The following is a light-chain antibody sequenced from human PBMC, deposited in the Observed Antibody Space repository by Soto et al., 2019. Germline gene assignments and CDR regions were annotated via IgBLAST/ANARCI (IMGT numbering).Light chain of an antibody. CDR2: TNN. J-gene: IGLJ1*01. CDR1: SSNIKSNT. CDR3: AAWDDSLNGYV. V-gene: IGLV1-44*01. Sequence: QSLLTQPPSASGTPGQRVTISCSGSSSNIKSNTVHWYQQLPGTAPKLLIYTNNQRPSGVPDRFSGSKSGTSASLAISGLHSEDEADYYCAAWDDSLNGYVFGTGTKLTVL.